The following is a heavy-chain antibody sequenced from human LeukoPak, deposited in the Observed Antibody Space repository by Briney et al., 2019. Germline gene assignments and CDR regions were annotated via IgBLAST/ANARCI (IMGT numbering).Heavy chain of an antibody. CDR3: AKEGSRRRFDFDS. V-gene: IGHV3-23*01. D-gene: IGHD3-16*01. Sequence: GVSLRLSCAASGFTFSNFAMSWFRQAPGRGLEWVSAAGTATDTSYADSVKGRFTISRDNSKNTLYLQMNSLGAEDTAVYYCAKEGSRRRFDFDSWGRGTLVTVSS. CDR1: GFTFSNFA. J-gene: IGHJ4*02. CDR2: AGTATDT.